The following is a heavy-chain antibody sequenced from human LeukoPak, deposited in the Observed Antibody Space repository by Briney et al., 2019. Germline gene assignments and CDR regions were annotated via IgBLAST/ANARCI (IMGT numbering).Heavy chain of an antibody. CDR1: GYTFTSYA. CDR3: ARVDLYWDSSGYSQAANDY. V-gene: IGHV1-18*01. J-gene: IGHJ4*02. CDR2: VSAYNGAT. Sequence: ASVKVSCKASGYTFTSYAIGWVRQAPGQGLEWMGWVSAYNGATKYAQKFQGRVTMATDTPTTTAYMELRNLRSDDTAVYYCARVDLYWDSSGYSQAANDYWGQGTLVTVSS. D-gene: IGHD3-22*01.